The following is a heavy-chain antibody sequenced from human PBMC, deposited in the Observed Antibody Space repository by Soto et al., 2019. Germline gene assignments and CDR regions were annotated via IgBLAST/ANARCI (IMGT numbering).Heavy chain of an antibody. CDR3: AGRYCTNGVCYTNYYYYIDV. CDR1: GFTFSTYA. V-gene: IGHV3-23*01. J-gene: IGHJ6*03. CDR2: ITTSGGNT. Sequence: GGSLRLSCAASGFTFSTYAMSWVRQAPGKGLEWVSTITTSGGNTYYADSVQGRFTISRDNSKNTLYLQMNSLRAEDTAVYYCAGRYCTNGVCYTNYYYYIDVWGKGTTVTVSS. D-gene: IGHD2-8*01.